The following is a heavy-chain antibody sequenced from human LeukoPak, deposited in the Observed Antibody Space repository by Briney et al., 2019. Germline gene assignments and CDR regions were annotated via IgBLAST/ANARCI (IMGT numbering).Heavy chain of an antibody. D-gene: IGHD2-2*01. Sequence: KSSETLSLTCTVSGGSISSFYWSWIRQPPGKGLEWIGYMSYSGTTKYNPSLKSRLTISMDTSKNQFSLKLSSVTAADTAVYYCARESLVVVPAASNWFDPWGQGTLVTVSS. V-gene: IGHV4-59*12. CDR1: GGSISSFY. CDR3: ARESLVVVPAASNWFDP. CDR2: MSYSGTT. J-gene: IGHJ5*02.